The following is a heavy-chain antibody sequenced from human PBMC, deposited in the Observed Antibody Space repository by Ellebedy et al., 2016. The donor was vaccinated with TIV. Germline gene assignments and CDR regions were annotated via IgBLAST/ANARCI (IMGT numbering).Heavy chain of an antibody. V-gene: IGHV4-59*01. J-gene: IGHJ3*02. CDR2: IHYSGST. CDR1: GGSISSYY. Sequence: SETLSLTCTVSGGSISSYYWSWIRQPPGKGLEWIGYIHYSGSTNYNPSLKSRVSTSIDTSKNQFSLKLSSVTAADTAIYYCARRELRSAFDIWGQGTVVTVSS. CDR3: ARRELRSAFDI. D-gene: IGHD3-16*01.